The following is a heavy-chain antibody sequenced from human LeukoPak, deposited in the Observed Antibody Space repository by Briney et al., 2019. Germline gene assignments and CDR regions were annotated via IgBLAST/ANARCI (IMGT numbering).Heavy chain of an antibody. V-gene: IGHV5-51*01. CDR1: GYSFTSYW. CDR3: ARLITMVRGELHYFDY. J-gene: IGHJ4*02. CDR2: IWPGDSDT. D-gene: IGHD3-10*01. Sequence: GESLKISCSGSGYSFTSYWIGWVRQMPGKRLEWMGIIWPGDSDTRYSPSLQGQVTISADKSNSTAYLQWSSLKASDTAMYYCARLITMVRGELHYFDYWGQGTLVTVSS.